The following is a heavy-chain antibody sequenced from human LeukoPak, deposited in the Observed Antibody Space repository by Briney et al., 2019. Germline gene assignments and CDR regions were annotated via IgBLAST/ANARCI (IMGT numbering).Heavy chain of an antibody. CDR1: GFSFSSYT. CDR3: AKDSPYYYDSSGYYYFDY. D-gene: IGHD3-22*01. CDR2: ISGTDGST. V-gene: IGHV3-23*01. Sequence: GGSLRLSCAASGFSFSSYTMTWVRQAPGKGLEWVSAISGTDGSTYYADSVKGRFTISRDNSKNTLYLQMNSLRAEDTAVYYCAKDSPYYYDSSGYYYFDYWGQGTLVTVSS. J-gene: IGHJ4*02.